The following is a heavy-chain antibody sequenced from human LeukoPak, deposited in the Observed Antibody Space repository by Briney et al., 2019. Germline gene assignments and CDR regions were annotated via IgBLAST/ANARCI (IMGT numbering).Heavy chain of an antibody. D-gene: IGHD6-13*01. CDR2: ISGDNSNT. CDR1: GYTFTTSA. J-gene: IGHJ4*02. CDR3: ARGSLSSRDFDY. Sequence: GASVKVSCKASGYTFTTSAIHWVRQAPGQSLEWMGWISGDNSNTKYSQKFQGRVTFTRDTSASTDYMELSSLRSEDAAVYYCARGSLSSRDFDYWGQGTLVTVSS. V-gene: IGHV1-3*01.